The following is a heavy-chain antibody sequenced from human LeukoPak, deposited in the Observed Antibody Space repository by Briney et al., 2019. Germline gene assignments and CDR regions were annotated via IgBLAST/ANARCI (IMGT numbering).Heavy chain of an antibody. CDR2: INHSGST. CDR3: ARTGYSSSWYLGVNYFDY. Sequence: SETLSLTCTVSGYSISSGYYWGWIRQPPGKGLEWIGEINHSGSTNYNPSLKSRVTISVDTSKNQFSLKLSSVTAADTAVYYCARTGYSSSWYLGVNYFDYWGQGTLVTVSS. V-gene: IGHV4-38-2*02. J-gene: IGHJ4*02. D-gene: IGHD6-13*01. CDR1: GYSISSGYY.